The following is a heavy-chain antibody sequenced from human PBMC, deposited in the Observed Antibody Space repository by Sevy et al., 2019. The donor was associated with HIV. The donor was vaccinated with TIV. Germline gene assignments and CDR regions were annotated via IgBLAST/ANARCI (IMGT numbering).Heavy chain of an antibody. D-gene: IGHD1-7*01. CDR2: ISSSSSYI. CDR1: GFTFSSYS. Sequence: GGSLRLSCAASGFTFSSYSMNWVRQAPGKGLEWVSSISSSSSYIYYADSVKGRFTISRDNAKNSLYLQMNSLRAEDTAVYYCASTCITGTTTSELFDYWGQGTLVTVSS. J-gene: IGHJ4*02. V-gene: IGHV3-21*01. CDR3: ASTCITGTTTSELFDY.